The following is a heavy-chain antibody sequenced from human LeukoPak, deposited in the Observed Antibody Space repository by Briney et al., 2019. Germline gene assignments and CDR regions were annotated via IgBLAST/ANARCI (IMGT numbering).Heavy chain of an antibody. V-gene: IGHV3-74*01. Sequence: PGGSLRLSCAASGFTFSNYAMNWVRQAPGKGLEWVSRINSDGINTSYADSVKGRFTISRDNAKNTLNLQMNSLRAEDTAVYYCARDLGQYYDTSDNWFDPWGQGTLVTVSS. D-gene: IGHD3-22*01. J-gene: IGHJ5*02. CDR3: ARDLGQYYDTSDNWFDP. CDR1: GFTFSNYA. CDR2: INSDGINT.